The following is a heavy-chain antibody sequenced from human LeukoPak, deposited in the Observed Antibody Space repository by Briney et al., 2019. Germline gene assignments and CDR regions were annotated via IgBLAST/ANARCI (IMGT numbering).Heavy chain of an antibody. CDR3: ARVPLKWELLTGY. V-gene: IGHV1-18*01. J-gene: IGHJ4*02. CDR2: ISAYNGNT. D-gene: IGHD1-26*01. Sequence: ASVKVSCKASGYTFTSYGLSWVRQAPGKGLEGMGWISAYNGNTNYAQTVQGRVTMTTDTSTSTAYMEMRSLRAEDTAVYYCARVPLKWELLTGYWGQGTLVTVSS. CDR1: GYTFTSYG.